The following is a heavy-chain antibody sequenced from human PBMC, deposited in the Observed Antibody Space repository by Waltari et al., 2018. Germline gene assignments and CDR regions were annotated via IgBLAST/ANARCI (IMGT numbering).Heavy chain of an antibody. J-gene: IGHJ6*03. D-gene: IGHD3-10*01. CDR1: GGSFSGYY. CDR2: INHSGRT. V-gene: IGHV4-34*01. Sequence: QVQLQQWGAGLLKPSETLSLTCAVYGGSFSGYYWSWIRQPPGKGLEWIGEINHSGRTNSTPSLKSRVTISVDTSKNQFSLKLSSVTAADTAVYYCARGAMVQGVTPYYYYYYMDVWGKGTTVTVSS. CDR3: ARGAMVQGVTPYYYYYYMDV.